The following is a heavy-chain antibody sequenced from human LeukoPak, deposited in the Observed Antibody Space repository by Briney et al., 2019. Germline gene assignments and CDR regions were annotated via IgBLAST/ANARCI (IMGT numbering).Heavy chain of an antibody. J-gene: IGHJ5*02. CDR1: GSRFTSYW. CDR3: ARPVGVAGFDP. Sequence: GESLKISCKASGSRFTSYWIGWVRQMPGKGLEWMGIIYPGDSDTRYSPSFQGQVTISADKSISTSFLQWGSLQASDTAMYYCARPVGVAGFDPWGQGTLVTVSS. V-gene: IGHV5-51*01. CDR2: IYPGDSDT. D-gene: IGHD6-13*01.